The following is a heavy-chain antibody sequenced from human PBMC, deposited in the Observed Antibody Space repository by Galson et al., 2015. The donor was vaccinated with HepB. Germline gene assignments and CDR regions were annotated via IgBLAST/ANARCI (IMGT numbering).Heavy chain of an antibody. CDR1: GYTFTSYY. D-gene: IGHD5-12*01. J-gene: IGHJ6*02. V-gene: IGHV1-46*01. CDR3: ARVGMGYSGYDSDYYYYGMDV. CDR2: INPSGAGT. Sequence: SVKVSCKASGYTFTSYYLHWVRQAPGQGLEWMGIINPSGAGTRYAQKFQGRVTMTRDTSTSTVYMELSNLRSEDTAVYYCARVGMGYSGYDSDYYYYGMDVWGQGTTVTVSS.